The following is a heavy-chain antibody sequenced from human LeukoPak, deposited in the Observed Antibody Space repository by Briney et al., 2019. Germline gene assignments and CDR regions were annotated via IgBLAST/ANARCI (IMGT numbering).Heavy chain of an antibody. D-gene: IGHD6-13*01. CDR1: GFTVSSNY. J-gene: IGHJ4*02. V-gene: IGHV3-66*01. CDR2: IYSGGST. CDR3: SLQQLVPPFDY. Sequence: GGSLRLSCAASGFTVSSNYMSWVRQAPGKGLEWVSVIYSGGSTYYADSVKGRFTISRDNSKNTLYLQMNSLRAEDTAVYYCSLQQLVPPFDYWGQGTLVTVSS.